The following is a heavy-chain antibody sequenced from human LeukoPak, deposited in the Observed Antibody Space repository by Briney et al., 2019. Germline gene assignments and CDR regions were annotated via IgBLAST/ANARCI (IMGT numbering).Heavy chain of an antibody. CDR1: GYTLTGYY. Sequence: ASVKVSCKASGYTLTGYYMHWVRQAPGQGLEWMGWINPKSGGTNYAQKFQGRVTMTRDTSISTAYMELSRLRSDDTAVYYCARAQRGYNYGTDDYWGQGTLVTVSS. CDR2: INPKSGGT. CDR3: ARAQRGYNYGTDDY. D-gene: IGHD5-18*01. V-gene: IGHV1-2*02. J-gene: IGHJ4*02.